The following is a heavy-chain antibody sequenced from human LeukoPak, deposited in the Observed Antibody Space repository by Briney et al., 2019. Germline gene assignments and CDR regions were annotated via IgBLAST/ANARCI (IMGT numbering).Heavy chain of an antibody. V-gene: IGHV3-74*01. CDR3: TRGYSTTPGDY. CDR1: GFTFSRHW. D-gene: IGHD2-15*01. CDR2: IISDGSRT. Sequence: GGSLRLSCAASGFTFSRHWMYWVRHAPGKGLVWVSRIISDGSRTSYADSVKGRFTISRDNAKNTLYLQMNSLRAEDTAVYYCTRGYSTTPGDYWGQGTLVTVSS. J-gene: IGHJ4*02.